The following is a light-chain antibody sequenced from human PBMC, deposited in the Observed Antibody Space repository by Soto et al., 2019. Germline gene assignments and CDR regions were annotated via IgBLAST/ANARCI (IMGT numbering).Light chain of an antibody. J-gene: IGKJ4*01. CDR1: QSVSSR. CDR2: GAS. CDR3: QHYTQWPLT. Sequence: EIVMTQSPATLSVSPGERATLSCRASQSVSSRLAWYQQKPGQAPRLLLYGASTRATGLPARFSGSGSGTEFTLTISRLQSEDFAVYYCQHYTQWPLTLGGGTKVEI. V-gene: IGKV3-15*01.